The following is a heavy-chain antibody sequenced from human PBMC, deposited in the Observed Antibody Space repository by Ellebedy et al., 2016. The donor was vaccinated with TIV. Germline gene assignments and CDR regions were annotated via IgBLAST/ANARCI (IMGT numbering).Heavy chain of an antibody. Sequence: AASVKVSCKASGGTFRSYAISWLRQARGQGLEWMGGIIPVFGTANYAQNFQGRVTITADESTGTAFMELTSLRSDDTAVYYCASGRFCSSPTCPNAYVMDVWGQGTTVTVSS. CDR1: GGTFRSYA. CDR3: ASGRFCSSPTCPNAYVMDV. J-gene: IGHJ6*02. D-gene: IGHD2-2*01. CDR2: IIPVFGTA. V-gene: IGHV1-69*13.